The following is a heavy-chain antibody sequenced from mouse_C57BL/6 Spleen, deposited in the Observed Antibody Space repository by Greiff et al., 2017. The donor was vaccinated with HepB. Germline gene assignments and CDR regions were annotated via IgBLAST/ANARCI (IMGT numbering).Heavy chain of an antibody. CDR2: ISYDGSN. V-gene: IGHV3-6*01. CDR3: ARLYSNYGYYAMDY. CDR1: GYSITSGYY. D-gene: IGHD2-5*01. J-gene: IGHJ4*01. Sequence: VQLKESGPGLVKPSQSLSLTCSVTGYSITSGYYWNWIRQFPGNKLEWMGYISYDGSNNYNPSLKNRISITRDTSKNQFFLKLNSVTTEDTATYYCARLYSNYGYYAMDYWGQGTSVTVSS.